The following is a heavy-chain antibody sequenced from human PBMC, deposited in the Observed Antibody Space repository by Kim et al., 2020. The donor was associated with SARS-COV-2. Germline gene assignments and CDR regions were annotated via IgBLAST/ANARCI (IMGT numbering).Heavy chain of an antibody. CDR3: ARVGPRVVIIHDAFDI. V-gene: IGHV3-11*06. J-gene: IGHJ3*02. Sequence: VKGRLTISRDNAKNSLYLQMNSLRAEDTAVYYCARVGPRVVIIHDAFDIWGQGTMVTVSS. D-gene: IGHD3-3*01.